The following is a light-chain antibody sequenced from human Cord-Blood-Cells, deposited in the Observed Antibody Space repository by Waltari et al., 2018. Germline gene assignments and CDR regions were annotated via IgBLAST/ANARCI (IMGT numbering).Light chain of an antibody. J-gene: IGLJ2*01. Sequence: QSALTQPRSVSGSPGPSVTISCTGTSSAVGGYNYVSWYQQHPGKAPKLMIYDVSKRPSGVPDRFSGSKSGNTASLTISGLQAEDEADYYCCSYAGSYNVVFGGGTKLTVL. CDR3: CSYAGSYNVV. CDR2: DVS. CDR1: SSAVGGYNY. V-gene: IGLV2-11*01.